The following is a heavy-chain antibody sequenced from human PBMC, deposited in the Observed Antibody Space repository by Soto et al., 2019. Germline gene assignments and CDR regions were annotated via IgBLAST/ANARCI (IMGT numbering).Heavy chain of an antibody. CDR3: AREGGVWGSFRYFDY. CDR1: GYTFSSYV. J-gene: IGHJ4*02. Sequence: QVQLVQSGVEVQKPGASVKVSCKASGYTFSSYVINWLRQVPGQGLEWMGWISPYNGNTNYGQNLQGRVTMTTDTSTSIVDMELRSLRSDDTAVYYCAREGGVWGSFRYFDYWGQGTLVTVSP. D-gene: IGHD3-16*02. CDR2: ISPYNGNT. V-gene: IGHV1-18*04.